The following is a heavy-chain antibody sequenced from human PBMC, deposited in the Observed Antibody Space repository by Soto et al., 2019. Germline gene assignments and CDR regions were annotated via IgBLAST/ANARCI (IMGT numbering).Heavy chain of an antibody. J-gene: IGHJ4*02. V-gene: IGHV4-31*03. CDR1: GGSISSGGHY. CDR2: IYYSGST. Sequence: QVQLQESGPGLVKPSQTLSLTCTVSGGSISSGGHYWSWIRQHPGKGLEWIGYIYYSGSTYYNPSLKSRVTISVDTSKNQFSLKLSSVTAADTAVYYCARDQGGSGSYAFDYWGQGTLVTVSS. D-gene: IGHD3-10*01. CDR3: ARDQGGSGSYAFDY.